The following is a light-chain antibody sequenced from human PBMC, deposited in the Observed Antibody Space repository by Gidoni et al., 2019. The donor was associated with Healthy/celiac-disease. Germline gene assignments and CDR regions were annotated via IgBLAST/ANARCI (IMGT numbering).Light chain of an antibody. CDR3: QQYDNLPLT. Sequence: DIQMTHSPSFLYASVGDRVTITCQASQDISNYLNWYQQKPGKAPKLLIYDASNLETGVPSRFRGSGSGTDFTCTSSSLQPEDIATYYCQQYDNLPLTFGPXTKVDIK. CDR2: DAS. V-gene: IGKV1-33*01. J-gene: IGKJ3*01. CDR1: QDISNY.